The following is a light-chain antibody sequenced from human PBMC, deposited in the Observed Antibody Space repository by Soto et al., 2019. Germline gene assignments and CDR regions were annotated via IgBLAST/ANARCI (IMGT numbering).Light chain of an antibody. CDR1: QSVSSSY. Sequence: EIVLTQSPGTLSVSPGERATLSCRASQSVSSSYLAWYQQKPGQAPRLLIYGASSGATGIPDRFSGSGSGTDFTLTISRLEPEDFAVYYCQQYGRLPLTFGGGTKVDIK. J-gene: IGKJ4*01. CDR3: QQYGRLPLT. V-gene: IGKV3-20*01. CDR2: GAS.